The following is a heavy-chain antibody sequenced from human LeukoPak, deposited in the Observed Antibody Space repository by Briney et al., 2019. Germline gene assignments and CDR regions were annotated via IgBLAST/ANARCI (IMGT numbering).Heavy chain of an antibody. J-gene: IGHJ4*02. CDR2: ISSDGSST. CDR3: ARDQRVTGRPDIDY. D-gene: IGHD6-6*01. V-gene: IGHV3-74*03. Sequence: GGSLRLSCAASGFTFRNHWMHWVRQTPGKGLVWASRISSDGSSTTYADSVKGRFTISRDNAKNTLYLQMNNLRAEDTAMYYCARDQRVTGRPDIDYWGQGTLVIVSS. CDR1: GFTFRNHW.